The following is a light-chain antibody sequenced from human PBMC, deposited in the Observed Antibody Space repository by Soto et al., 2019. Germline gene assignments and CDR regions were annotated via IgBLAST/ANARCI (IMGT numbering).Light chain of an antibody. V-gene: IGKV1-5*01. CDR2: DVS. CDR1: QIINTW. Sequence: DIQLTQSPSTLSASVGDRVTISCRTSQIINTWLAWYQQKPGKAPKLLIYDVSTLESGVPSRFSGSGSGTLFTLTISSLQPDDLATYYCQQYSSYSLTFGGGTKVDI. CDR3: QQYSSYSLT. J-gene: IGKJ4*01.